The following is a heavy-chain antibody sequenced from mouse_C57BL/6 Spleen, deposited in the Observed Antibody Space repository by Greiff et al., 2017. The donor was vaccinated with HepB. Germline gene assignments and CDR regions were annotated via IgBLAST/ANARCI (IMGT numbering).Heavy chain of an antibody. CDR3: MTDYYKDSSREWCDD. V-gene: IGHV14-4*01. CDR1: GFNIKDDY. CDR2: IDPENGNT. J-gene: IGHJ2*01. Sequence: EVQLQQSGAELVRPGASVKLSCTASGFNIKDDYMHWVKQRPEQGLAWIGWIDPENGNTEYASKCQGKATITADTSSNTAYLQLSSLTSGDTAVYYCMTDYYKDSSREWCDDWGQGSTHTGAS. D-gene: IGHD1-1*01.